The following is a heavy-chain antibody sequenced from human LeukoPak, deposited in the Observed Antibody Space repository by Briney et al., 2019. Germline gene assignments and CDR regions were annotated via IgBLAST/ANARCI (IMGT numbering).Heavy chain of an antibody. D-gene: IGHD2-2*01. CDR3: ARESIVVVPAAGYCYYGMDV. CDR2: INPNSGGT. J-gene: IGHJ6*02. Sequence: ASVKVSYKASGYTFTGYYMHWVRQAPGQGLEWMGWINPNSGGTNYAQKFQGWVTMTRDTSISTDYMELSRLRSDDTAVYYCARESIVVVPAAGYCYYGMDVWGQGTTVTVSS. CDR1: GYTFTGYY. V-gene: IGHV1-2*04.